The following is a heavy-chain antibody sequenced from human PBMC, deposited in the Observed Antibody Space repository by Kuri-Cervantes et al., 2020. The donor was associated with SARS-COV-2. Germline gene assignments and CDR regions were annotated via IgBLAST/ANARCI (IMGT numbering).Heavy chain of an antibody. CDR3: ARDLPGGEEEFDY. J-gene: IGHJ4*02. V-gene: IGHV3-33*01. Sequence: GESLKISCAASGFTFSSYGMHWVRQAPGKGLEWVVVIWYDGSNKYYADSVKGRFTISRDNSKNTLYLQMNSLRAEDTAVYYCARDLPGGEEEFDYWGQGTLVTVSS. D-gene: IGHD1-14*01. CDR1: GFTFSSYG. CDR2: IWYDGSNK.